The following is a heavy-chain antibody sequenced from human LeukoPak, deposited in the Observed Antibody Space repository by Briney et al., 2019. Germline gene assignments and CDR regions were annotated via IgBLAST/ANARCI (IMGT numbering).Heavy chain of an antibody. CDR2: INHSGST. CDR3: ARADTAIGPYYFDY. CDR1: GGSFSGYY. J-gene: IGHJ4*02. D-gene: IGHD5-18*01. Sequence: PSETLSLTCAVYGGSFSGYYWSWIRQPPGKGLEWIGEINHSGSTNYNPSLKSRVTISVDTSKNQFSLKLSSVTAADTAVYYCARADTAIGPYYFDYWGQGTLVTVSS. V-gene: IGHV4-34*01.